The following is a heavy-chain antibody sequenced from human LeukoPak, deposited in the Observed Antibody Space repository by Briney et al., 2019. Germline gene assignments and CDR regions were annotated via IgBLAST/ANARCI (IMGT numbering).Heavy chain of an antibody. CDR1: GFSINMHW. D-gene: IGHD6-25*01. CDR3: VRDVGWGIAAY. V-gene: IGHV3-7*01. Sequence: GGSLRLSCAASGFSINMHWMTWIRQAPGKGLEWVANIKQDGSEKQYVDSVKGRFTTSRDNAKNSVYLQMNSLRVEDTAVYYCVRDVGWGIAAYWGQGTLVTVSS. J-gene: IGHJ4*02. CDR2: IKQDGSEK.